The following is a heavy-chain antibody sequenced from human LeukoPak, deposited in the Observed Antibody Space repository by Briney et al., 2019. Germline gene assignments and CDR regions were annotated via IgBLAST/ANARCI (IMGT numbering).Heavy chain of an antibody. V-gene: IGHV3-30*04. D-gene: IGHD3-3*01. J-gene: IGHJ4*02. CDR1: GSTFTTFA. CDR3: ARGGHITIFGVLIDY. Sequence: GGSWRSSLEASGSTFTTFAWHWVRQAPDKGLDWVAVISYDGSNEYYADSVKGRFTISRDNSKNTLYLQINSLRAEDTAVYYCARGGHITIFGVLIDYWGQGTLVTVSS. CDR2: ISYDGSNE.